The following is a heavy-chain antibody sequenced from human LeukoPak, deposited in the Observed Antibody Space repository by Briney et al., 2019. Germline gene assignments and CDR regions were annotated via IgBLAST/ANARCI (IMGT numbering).Heavy chain of an antibody. J-gene: IGHJ3*02. V-gene: IGHV3-7*01. CDR3: ARSSSWRPNDAFDI. CDR1: GLTFSDYW. D-gene: IGHD6-13*01. CDR2: IKQDGSEK. Sequence: GGSLRLSCAASGLTFSDYWMSWVRQAPGKGLEWVANIKQDGSEKYYVDSVKGRFTISRDNAKNSLYLQMNSLRVEDTAVYYCARSSSWRPNDAFDIWGQGTMVTVSS.